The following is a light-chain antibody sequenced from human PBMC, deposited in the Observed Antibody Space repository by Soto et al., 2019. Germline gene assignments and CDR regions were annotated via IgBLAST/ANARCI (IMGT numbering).Light chain of an antibody. CDR2: DVS. CDR1: SSDVGGYNY. CDR3: CSYAGSRV. Sequence: QSVLTQPRSVSGSPGQSVTISCTGTSSDVGGYNYVSWYQQHPGKAPKLMICDVSKRPSGVPDRFSGSKSGNTASLTISGLQAEDEADYYCCSYAGSRVFGTGTKVTVL. J-gene: IGLJ1*01. V-gene: IGLV2-11*01.